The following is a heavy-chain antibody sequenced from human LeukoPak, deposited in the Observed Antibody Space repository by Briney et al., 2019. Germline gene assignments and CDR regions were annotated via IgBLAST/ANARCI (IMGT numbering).Heavy chain of an antibody. V-gene: IGHV1-2*02. CDR2: INPNSGDT. D-gene: IGHD3-9*01. CDR3: ARDRAGYYRSAYYYYYYYMDV. J-gene: IGHJ6*03. CDR1: GYTFTGYY. Sequence: ASVKVSCKASGYTFTGYYMHWVRQATGQGLEWMGWINPNSGDTNYAQKFQGRVTITRDTSISTAYMELSRLRSDDTAVYYCARDRAGYYRSAYYYYYYYMDVWGKGTTVTISS.